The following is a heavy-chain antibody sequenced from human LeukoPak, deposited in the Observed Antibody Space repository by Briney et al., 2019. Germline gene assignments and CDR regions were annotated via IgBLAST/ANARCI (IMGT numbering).Heavy chain of an antibody. V-gene: IGHV4-59*08. D-gene: IGHD3-16*01. CDR2: IYYRGST. CDR3: ARHQEYNDGWYFNY. CDR1: GDSISSYY. J-gene: IGHJ4*02. Sequence: PSETLSLTCTVSGDSISSYYWSWIRQPPGKGLEWIGYIYYRGSTKYNPSLKSRVTISVDTSKNQFSLNLSSVTAADTALYYCARHQEYNDGWYFNYWGQGTLVTVSS.